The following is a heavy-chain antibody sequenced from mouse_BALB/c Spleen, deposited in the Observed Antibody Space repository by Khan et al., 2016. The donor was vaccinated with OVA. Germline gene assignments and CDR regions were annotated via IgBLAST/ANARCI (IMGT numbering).Heavy chain of an antibody. CDR3: AREGIRGVGLDY. CDR1: GYTFTSYD. CDR2: IYPGDDTT. J-gene: IGHJ4*01. V-gene: IGHV1S56*01. D-gene: IGHD1-1*01. Sequence: QVQLQQSGPELVKPGALVKISCKASGYTFTSYDINWVKQRPGQGLEWIGRIYPGDDTTNYNEKFKGMATLTADKSSNTAYIQLSSLTSENSAVNFCAREGIRGVGLDYWGQGTSVTVSS.